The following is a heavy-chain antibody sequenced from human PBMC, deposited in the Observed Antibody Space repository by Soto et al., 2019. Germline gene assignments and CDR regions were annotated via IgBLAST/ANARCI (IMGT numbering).Heavy chain of an antibody. V-gene: IGHV3-74*01. CDR1: GFTFSSYW. CDR3: ARRGGDWKYYYYGMDV. Sequence: EVQLVESGGGLVQPGGSLRLSCAASGFTFSSYWMHWVRQAPGKGLVWVSRINSDGSSTSYADSVKGRFTISRDNAKNTLYLQMNSRRAEDTAVYYCARRGGDWKYYYYGMDVWGQGTTVTVSS. D-gene: IGHD1-1*01. CDR2: INSDGSST. J-gene: IGHJ6*02.